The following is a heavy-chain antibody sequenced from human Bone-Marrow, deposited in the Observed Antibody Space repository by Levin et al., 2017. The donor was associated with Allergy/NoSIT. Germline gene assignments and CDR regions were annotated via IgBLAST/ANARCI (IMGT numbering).Heavy chain of an antibody. J-gene: IGHJ4*02. D-gene: IGHD7-27*01. Sequence: QSGGSLRLSCSASGFTFSDYGMHWVRQAPGKGLEWVAVISYDGSEKYYADSVKGRFTISRDNSKNTLYLKMNSLTAEDTAVYYCAKAKWGSDHYFDYWGQGTLVTVSS. CDR3: AKAKWGSDHYFDY. CDR2: ISYDGSEK. V-gene: IGHV3-30*18. CDR1: GFTFSDYG.